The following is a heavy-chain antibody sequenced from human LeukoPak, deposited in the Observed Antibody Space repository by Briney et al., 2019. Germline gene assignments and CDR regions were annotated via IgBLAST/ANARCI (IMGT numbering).Heavy chain of an antibody. D-gene: IGHD1-14*01. CDR3: ARFRSPGAFDL. J-gene: IGHJ3*01. V-gene: IGHV1-24*01. CDR1: GYTLSELS. CDR2: FDPENGET. Sequence: APVKVSCKVFGYTLSELSMHWVRQAPGKGREWMGGFDPENGETIYAQNFQGRVTMTEDTSTDTAYMDLSSLRSEDTAVYYCARFRSPGAFDLWGQGTMVTVSS.